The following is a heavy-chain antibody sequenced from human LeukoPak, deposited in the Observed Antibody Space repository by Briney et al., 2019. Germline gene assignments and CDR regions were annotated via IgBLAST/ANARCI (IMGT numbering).Heavy chain of an antibody. D-gene: IGHD2-21*02. Sequence: SVKVSCKASGGTFSSYAISWVRQAPGQGLEWMGGIIPIFGTANYAQKFQGRVTITADESTSAAYMELSSLRSEDTAVYYCAREDTAMVYAYCGGDYYLRWFDPWGQGTLVTVSS. CDR2: IIPIFGTA. CDR1: GGTFSSYA. V-gene: IGHV1-69*13. CDR3: AREDTAMVYAYCGGDYYLRWFDP. J-gene: IGHJ5*02.